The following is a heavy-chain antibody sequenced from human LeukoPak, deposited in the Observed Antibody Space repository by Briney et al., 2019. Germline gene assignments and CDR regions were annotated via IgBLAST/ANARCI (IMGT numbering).Heavy chain of an antibody. CDR2: IYYSGST. J-gene: IGHJ2*01. CDR1: GGSISSSSYY. V-gene: IGHV4-39*01. Sequence: SETLSLTCTVSGGSISSSSYYWGWIRQPPGKGLEWIGSIYYSGSTYYNPSLKSRVTISVDTSKNQFSLKLRSVTAADTAVYYCARGAKRYFDLWGRGTLVTVSS. CDR3: ARGAKRYFDL.